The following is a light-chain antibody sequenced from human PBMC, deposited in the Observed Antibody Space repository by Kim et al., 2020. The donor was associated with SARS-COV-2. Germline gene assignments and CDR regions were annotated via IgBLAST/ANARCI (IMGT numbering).Light chain of an antibody. V-gene: IGLV2-14*04. J-gene: IGLJ2*01. Sequence: QSITISCTGTSSDVSGYNYVSWYQQHPGKAPKRMIYDVSKRPSGVSNRFSGSKSGNTASLTISGLQAEDEADYYCSSYTSSSTAVVFGGGTQLTVL. CDR3: SSYTSSSTAVV. CDR2: DVS. CDR1: SSDVSGYNY.